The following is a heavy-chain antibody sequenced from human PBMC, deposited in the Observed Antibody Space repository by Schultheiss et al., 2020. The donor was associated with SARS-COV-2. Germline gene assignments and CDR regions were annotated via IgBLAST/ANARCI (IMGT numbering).Heavy chain of an antibody. CDR2: INHSGST. V-gene: IGHV4-4*02. J-gene: IGHJ4*02. D-gene: IGHD7-27*01. Sequence: SETLSLTCAVSGGSINSSNWWSWVRQPPGKGLEWIGEINHSGSTNYNPSLKSRVTISVDTSKNQFSLKLSSVTAADTAVYYCARGWGGLTDYWGQGTLVTVSS. CDR1: GGSINSSNW. CDR3: ARGWGGLTDY.